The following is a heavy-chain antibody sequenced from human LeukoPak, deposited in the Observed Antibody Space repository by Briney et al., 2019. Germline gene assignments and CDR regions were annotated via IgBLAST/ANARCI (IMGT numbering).Heavy chain of an antibody. V-gene: IGHV3-9*03. D-gene: IGHD2-8*02. CDR2: ISWNSGSI. J-gene: IGHJ3*02. Sequence: GGSLRLSCAASGFTFDDYAMHWVRQAPGKGLEWVSGISWNSGSIGYADSVKGRFTISRDNAKNSLYLQMNSLRAEDMALYYCAKRSRWCDAFDIWGQGTMVTVSS. CDR1: GFTFDDYA. CDR3: AKRSRWCDAFDI.